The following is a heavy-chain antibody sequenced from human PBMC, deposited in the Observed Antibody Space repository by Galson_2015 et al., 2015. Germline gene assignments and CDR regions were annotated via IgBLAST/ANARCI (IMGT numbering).Heavy chain of an antibody. J-gene: IGHJ3*02. V-gene: IGHV3-33*01. CDR2: IWADGTNK. CDR3: TRDSNPLPCTFEI. CDR1: GFTLRNYG. Sequence: SLRLSCAAYGFTLRNYGMHWVRQAPGKGLEWVATIWADGTNKNSIDSVKGRFTISRDISKNTLYLEMNSLRAEDTGTYHCTRDSNPLPCTFEIWGQGTMVTVSS.